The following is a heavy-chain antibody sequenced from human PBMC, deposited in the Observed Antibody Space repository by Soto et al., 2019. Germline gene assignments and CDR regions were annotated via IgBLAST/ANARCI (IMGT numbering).Heavy chain of an antibody. V-gene: IGHV4-39*01. Sequence: SETLSLTCAVSGGSIISSSYYWVLIRQPPGKGLEWIGSIYYSGSTYYNPSLKSRVTISVDTSKNQFSLKLSSVTAADTAVYYCARHSRIVVVPAAMPAGVDPWSQGTLVTVS. J-gene: IGHJ5*02. CDR1: GGSIISSSYY. CDR3: ARHSRIVVVPAAMPAGVDP. CDR2: IYYSGST. D-gene: IGHD2-2*01.